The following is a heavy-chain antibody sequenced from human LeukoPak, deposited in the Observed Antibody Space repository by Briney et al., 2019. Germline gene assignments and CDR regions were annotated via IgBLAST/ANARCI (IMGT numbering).Heavy chain of an antibody. J-gene: IGHJ4*02. CDR2: IYHSGST. CDR3: ARDGYRTVGDY. Sequence: PSETLSPTCTVSGGSMITGGYYWSWIRQPPGKGLEWIGYIYHSGSTYYNPSLKSRVTISVDRSKNQFSLKLTSVTAADTAIYYCARDGYRTVGDYWGQGTLVTVSS. V-gene: IGHV4-30-2*01. CDR1: GGSMITGGYY. D-gene: IGHD5-18*01.